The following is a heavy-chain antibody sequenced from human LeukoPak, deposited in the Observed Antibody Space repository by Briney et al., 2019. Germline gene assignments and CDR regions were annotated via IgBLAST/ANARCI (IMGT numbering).Heavy chain of an antibody. CDR3: TTLHYYGMVV. J-gene: IGHJ6*02. V-gene: IGHV3-33*03. Sequence: SGRSLRLSCAASGFPFSSYGMHWVRQAPGKGLEWVARLVYDERSDYADSVKGRFTNSRDNTKNSLYLQMDSLSAEDTAVYYCTTLHYYGMVVWGPGTTVTVS. CDR1: GFPFSSYG. CDR2: LVYDERS.